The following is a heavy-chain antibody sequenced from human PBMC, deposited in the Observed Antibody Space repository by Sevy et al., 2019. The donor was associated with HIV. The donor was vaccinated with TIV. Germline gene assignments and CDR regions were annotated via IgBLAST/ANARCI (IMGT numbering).Heavy chain of an antibody. Sequence: GGSLRLSCIGSGFSFSYYGIHWVRQAPGKGLDWVALISHDGINEYYADSVKGRFTISRDNSKNTVHLEMNSLRNEDTAIYFCANAYSGSYSHSYLYALDVWGQGTTVTVSS. D-gene: IGHD1-26*01. CDR2: ISHDGINE. CDR1: GFSFSYYG. CDR3: ANAYSGSYSHSYLYALDV. J-gene: IGHJ6*02. V-gene: IGHV3-30*18.